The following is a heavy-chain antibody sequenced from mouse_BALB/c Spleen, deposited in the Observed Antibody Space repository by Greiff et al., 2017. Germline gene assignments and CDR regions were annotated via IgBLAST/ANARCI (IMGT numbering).Heavy chain of an antibody. CDR3: ARAGDYGGFAY. CDR2: IWAGGST. CDR1: GFSLTSYG. J-gene: IGHJ3*01. D-gene: IGHD2-4*01. V-gene: IGHV2-9*02. Sequence: VKVVESGPGLVAPSQSLSITCTVSGFSLTSYGVHWVRQPPGKGLEWLGVIWAGGSTNYNSALMSRLSISKDNSKSQVFLKMNSLQTDDTAMYYCARAGDYGGFAYWGQGTLVTVSA.